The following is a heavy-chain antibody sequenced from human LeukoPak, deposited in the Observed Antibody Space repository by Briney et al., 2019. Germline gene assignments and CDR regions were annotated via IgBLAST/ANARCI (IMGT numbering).Heavy chain of an antibody. V-gene: IGHV3-64D*09. CDR1: GFTFSTSA. CDR3: VGVRWFGGSNWFDP. Sequence: GGSLRLSCSASGFTFSTSAMHWVRQAPGKGLEYVSAISSNGGTTNYADSVKGRFTISRDNSKNTVHLQMSSLTAEDTAVYYCVGVRWFGGSNWFDPWGQGTPVTVSS. CDR2: ISSNGGTT. J-gene: IGHJ5*02. D-gene: IGHD3-10*01.